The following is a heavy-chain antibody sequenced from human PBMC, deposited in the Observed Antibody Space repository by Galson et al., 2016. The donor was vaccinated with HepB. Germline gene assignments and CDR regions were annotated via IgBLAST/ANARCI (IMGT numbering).Heavy chain of an antibody. CDR3: ARMGIIMIRGVVEYNWFDP. CDR2: IVVSSGNT. D-gene: IGHD3-10*01. J-gene: IGHJ5*02. Sequence: SVKVSCKASGFTFIRSVVQWVRQARGQRLEWIGWIVVSSGNTNYAQKFQERVTITRDMSTSTVYMELSSLRAEDTAVYYCARMGIIMIRGVVEYNWFDPWGQGTLVTVSS. CDR1: GFTFIRSV. V-gene: IGHV1-58*01.